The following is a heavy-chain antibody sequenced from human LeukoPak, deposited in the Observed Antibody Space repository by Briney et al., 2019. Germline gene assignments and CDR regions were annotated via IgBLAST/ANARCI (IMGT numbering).Heavy chain of an antibody. J-gene: IGHJ4*02. V-gene: IGHV5-51*01. CDR1: GYSFTSYW. CDR3: ARHENGPDDLSGSYADY. D-gene: IGHD1-26*01. CDR2: IYPGDSDT. Sequence: GESLKISCKGSGYSFTSYWIGWVRQMPGKGLEWMGIIYPGDSDTRYSPSFQGQVTISADKSISTAYLQWSSLKASDTAMYYCARHENGPDDLSGSYADYWGQGTLVTVSS.